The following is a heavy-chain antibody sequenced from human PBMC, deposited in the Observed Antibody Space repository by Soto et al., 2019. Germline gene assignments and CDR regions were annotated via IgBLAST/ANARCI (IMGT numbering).Heavy chain of an antibody. Sequence: QVQLQESGPGLVKPSQTLSLTCTVSGASMSSGGYYWTWIRQSPGKGLEWIGYIYYSGSTYYNPSLESRAAISLDTSRSQFPLTLHSVTAADTAIYYCARDRHNNFFDPWGQGTLVTVSS. D-gene: IGHD6-6*01. CDR3: ARDRHNNFFDP. J-gene: IGHJ5*02. CDR1: GASMSSGGYY. CDR2: IYYSGST. V-gene: IGHV4-31*03.